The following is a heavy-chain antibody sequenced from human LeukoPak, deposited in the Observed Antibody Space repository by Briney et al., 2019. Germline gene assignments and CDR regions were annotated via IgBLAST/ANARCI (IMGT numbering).Heavy chain of an antibody. CDR2: IKQDGSEK. CDR3: ARARWGRGSYFAFDI. CDR1: GFTFSSYW. D-gene: IGHD3-10*01. V-gene: IGHV3-7*01. Sequence: GGSLRLSCAASGFTFSSYWMSWVRQAPGKGLEWVANIKQDGSEKYYVDSVKGRFTISRDNAKNSLYLQMNSLRAEDTAVYYCARARWGRGSYFAFDIWGQGTMVTVSS. J-gene: IGHJ3*02.